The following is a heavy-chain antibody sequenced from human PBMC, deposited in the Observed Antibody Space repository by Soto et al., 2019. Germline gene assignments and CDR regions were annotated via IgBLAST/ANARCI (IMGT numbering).Heavy chain of an antibody. CDR1: GFTFSSYE. V-gene: IGHV3-48*03. CDR3: ARGIAAAGSGFDP. Sequence: EVQLVESGGGLVQPGGSLRLSCAASGFTFSSYEMNWVRQAPGKGLEWVSYISSSGSTIYYADSVKGRFTISRDNAKNSLYLQMNSLRAEDTAVYYCARGIAAAGSGFDPWGQGTLVTVSS. D-gene: IGHD6-13*01. J-gene: IGHJ5*02. CDR2: ISSSGSTI.